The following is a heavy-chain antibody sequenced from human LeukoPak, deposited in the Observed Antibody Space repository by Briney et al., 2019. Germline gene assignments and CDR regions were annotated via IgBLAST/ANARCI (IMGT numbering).Heavy chain of an antibody. CDR2: IYYSGST. D-gene: IGHD5-12*01. J-gene: IGHJ6*02. Sequence: SETLSLTCTVSGGSISSYYWSWIRQPPGKGLEWIGYIYYSGSTNYNPSLKSRVTISVDTSKNQFSLKLSSVTAADTAVYYCARDGYPKNYYGMDVWGQGTTVTVSS. CDR3: ARDGYPKNYYGMDV. CDR1: GGSISSYY. V-gene: IGHV4-59*01.